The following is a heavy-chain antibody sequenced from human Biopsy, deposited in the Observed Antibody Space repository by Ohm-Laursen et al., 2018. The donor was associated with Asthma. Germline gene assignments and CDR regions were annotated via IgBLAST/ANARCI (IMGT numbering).Heavy chain of an antibody. D-gene: IGHD6-13*01. V-gene: IGHV1-2*06. J-gene: IGHJ5*02. CDR1: GYPFIGYP. Sequence: SVKVSCKASGYPFIGYPIHWMRQAPGQGLEWMGRINPNSGATNYAQKFQGRVTMTRDTSISTAYMEVSRLRSDDTAVYYCAGGQKSAGDRWFDPWGQGTLVTVSS. CDR2: INPNSGAT. CDR3: AGGQKSAGDRWFDP.